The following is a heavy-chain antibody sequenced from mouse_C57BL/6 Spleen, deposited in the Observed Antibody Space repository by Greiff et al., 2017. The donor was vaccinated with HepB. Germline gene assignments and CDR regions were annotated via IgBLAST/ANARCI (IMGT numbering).Heavy chain of an antibody. CDR1: GYTFTDYE. J-gene: IGHJ3*01. V-gene: IGHV1-15*01. Sequence: VQLQQSGAELVRPGASVTLSCKASGYTFTDYEMHWVKQTPVHGLDWIGAIDPETGGTAYNQKFKGKAILTAVKSSSTAYMELRSLTSEDSAVYYCTRYLYYGSSSFAYWGQGTLVTVSA. CDR2: IDPETGGT. CDR3: TRYLYYGSSSFAY. D-gene: IGHD1-1*01.